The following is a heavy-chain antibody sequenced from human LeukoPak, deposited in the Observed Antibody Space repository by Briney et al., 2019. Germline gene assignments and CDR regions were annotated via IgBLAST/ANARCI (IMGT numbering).Heavy chain of an antibody. D-gene: IGHD1-14*01. V-gene: IGHV3-23*01. J-gene: IGHJ3*02. CDR1: GFTFSSYW. Sequence: GGSLRLSCAASGFTFSSYWMNWVRQAPGKGLEWVSSISGSGGNTYYADSGKGRFTISRDNSKNTLYLQMNSLRAEDTAVYYCAKPARTDAFDIWGQGTMITVSS. CDR2: ISGSGGNT. CDR3: AKPARTDAFDI.